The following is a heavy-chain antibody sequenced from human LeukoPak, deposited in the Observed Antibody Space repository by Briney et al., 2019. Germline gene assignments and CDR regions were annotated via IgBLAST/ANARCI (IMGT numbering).Heavy chain of an antibody. CDR3: AKEGSGWYYLDY. J-gene: IGHJ4*02. CDR1: GFTFSNFG. V-gene: IGHV3-30*02. Sequence: PGGSLRLSCAASGFTFSNFGMHWVRQAPGKGLEWVAFIESDGTKEYYADSVKGRFTISRDNSKNTVYVQMNTLRAEDTAVYYCAKEGSGWYYLDYWGQGTVVTVSS. D-gene: IGHD6-19*01. CDR2: IESDGTKE.